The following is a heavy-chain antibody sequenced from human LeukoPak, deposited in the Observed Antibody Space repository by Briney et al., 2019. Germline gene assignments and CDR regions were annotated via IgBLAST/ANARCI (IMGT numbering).Heavy chain of an antibody. V-gene: IGHV4-30-2*01. CDR2: IYHSGSA. J-gene: IGHJ4*02. Sequence: SETPSLTCAVSGGSISSGGYSWSWIRQPPGKGLEWIGYIYHSGSAYYNPSLKSRVTISVDRSKNQFSLKLSSVTAADTAVYYCASSYDYVWGSYSVWGQGTLVTVSS. CDR3: ASSYDYVWGSYSV. CDR1: GGSISSGGYS. D-gene: IGHD3-16*01.